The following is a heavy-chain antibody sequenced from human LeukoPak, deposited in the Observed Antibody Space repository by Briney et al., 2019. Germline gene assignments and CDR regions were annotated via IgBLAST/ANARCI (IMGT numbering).Heavy chain of an antibody. D-gene: IGHD7-27*01. CDR3: ARSLTGDLDWFDP. J-gene: IGHJ5*02. CDR2: ISRRSRYI. CDR1: GFTFSSDS. V-gene: IGHV3-21*01. Sequence: PGGSLRLSCAASGFTFSSDSMNWVRQAPGKGLEWVSSISRRSRYIYYADSVKGRFNVSRDNAKNSLYLQMNSLRAEDTAVYYCARSLTGDLDWFDPWGRGTLVTVSS.